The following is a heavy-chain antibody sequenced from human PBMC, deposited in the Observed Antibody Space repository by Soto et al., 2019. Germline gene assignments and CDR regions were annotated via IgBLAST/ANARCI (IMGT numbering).Heavy chain of an antibody. Sequence: QVQLVESGGGVVQPGRSLRLSCAASGFTFSSYGMHWVRQAPGKGLEWVAVISYDGSNKYYADSVKGRFTISRDNSKNTLYLQMNRLRAEDTAVYYCAKGGIHYYDSSGYYPAFDYWGQGTLVTVSS. V-gene: IGHV3-30*18. CDR2: ISYDGSNK. J-gene: IGHJ4*02. CDR1: GFTFSSYG. CDR3: AKGGIHYYDSSGYYPAFDY. D-gene: IGHD3-22*01.